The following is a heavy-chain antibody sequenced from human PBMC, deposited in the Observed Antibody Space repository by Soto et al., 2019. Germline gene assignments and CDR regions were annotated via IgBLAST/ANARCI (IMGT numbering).Heavy chain of an antibody. V-gene: IGHV3-20*04. J-gene: IGHJ4*02. CDR2: INWNGVST. D-gene: IGHD2-15*01. CDR3: ARASRWYDFDY. Sequence: GGSLRLSCAASGFTFDDYGMNWVRQAPGKGLEWVSGINWNGVSTGYADSVRGRFTISRDNAKNSLYLQMNSLRDEDTALYYCARASRWYDFDYWGQGTLVTVSS. CDR1: GFTFDDYG.